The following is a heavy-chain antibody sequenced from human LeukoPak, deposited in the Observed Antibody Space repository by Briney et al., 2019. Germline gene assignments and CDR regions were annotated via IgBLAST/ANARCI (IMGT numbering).Heavy chain of an antibody. J-gene: IGHJ3*01. CDR2: VHHSGIT. D-gene: IGHD3-22*01. CDR1: GGFISSGGYY. CDR3: ARNPPNYYDSSGRMGAFDV. Sequence: SETLSLTCVVSGGFISSGGYYWGWIRHPPGKGLEWIGSVHHSGITYYNTSLKSRVTISVDKSKNQSSLELTSVTAADTAVYYCARNPPNYYDSSGRMGAFDVWGQGTMVTVSS. V-gene: IGHV4-39*01.